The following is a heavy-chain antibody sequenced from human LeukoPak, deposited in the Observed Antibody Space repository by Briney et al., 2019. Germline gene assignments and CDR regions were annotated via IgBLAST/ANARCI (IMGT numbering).Heavy chain of an antibody. Sequence: GESLQISFQGSGYRFTSYWIGWVRPMPGKGLEWMGIIYPSDSDTRYSPSFQGQVTISADKSISTAYLQWSSLKPSDTAMYYCARRVRGACSSTSCYLDYWGQGTLVTVSS. CDR3: ARRVRGACSSTSCYLDY. J-gene: IGHJ4*02. CDR2: IYPSDSDT. D-gene: IGHD2-2*01. CDR1: GYRFTSYW. V-gene: IGHV5-51*01.